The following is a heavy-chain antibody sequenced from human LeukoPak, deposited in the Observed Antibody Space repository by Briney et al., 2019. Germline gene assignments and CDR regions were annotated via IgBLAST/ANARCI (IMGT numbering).Heavy chain of an antibody. Sequence: GGSLRLSCAASGFTFDDYAMHWVRQAPGKGLEWVSGISWNSGSIGYADSVKGRFAISTDNAKNSLYLQMNSLRAEDMALYYCAKMGGGNSEAFDIWGQGTMVTVS. J-gene: IGHJ3*02. CDR3: AKMGGGNSEAFDI. CDR2: ISWNSGSI. D-gene: IGHD4-23*01. CDR1: GFTFDDYA. V-gene: IGHV3-9*03.